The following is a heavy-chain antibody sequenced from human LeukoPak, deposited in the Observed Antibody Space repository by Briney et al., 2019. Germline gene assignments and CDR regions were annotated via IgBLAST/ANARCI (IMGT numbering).Heavy chain of an antibody. CDR3: AKHLGSHSFLFYYMDV. CDR1: QFTFSRFA. CDR2: LSGCGTAT. D-gene: IGHD2-21*01. Sequence: GGSLRLSCEASQFTFSRFAMSWIRQAPGTGLEWVSTLSGCGTATYYADSVKGRFTTSRDNSKDTLYLQMDNLSADDTAVYYCAKHLGSHSFLFYYMDVWGTGTSVIVSS. V-gene: IGHV3-23*01. J-gene: IGHJ6*03.